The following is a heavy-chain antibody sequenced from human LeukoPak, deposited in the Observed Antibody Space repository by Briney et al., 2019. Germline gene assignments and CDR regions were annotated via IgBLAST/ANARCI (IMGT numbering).Heavy chain of an antibody. CDR3: ARVPNYGSGSGFDP. CDR1: GFTVSSNY. Sequence: GGSLRLSCAASGFTVSSNYMSWVRQAPGKGLEWVSVIYSGGSTYYADSVKGRFTISRDNSKNTLYLQMNSLRAEDTAAYYCARVPNYGSGSGFDPWGQGTLVTVSS. J-gene: IGHJ5*02. V-gene: IGHV3-53*01. D-gene: IGHD3-10*01. CDR2: IYSGGST.